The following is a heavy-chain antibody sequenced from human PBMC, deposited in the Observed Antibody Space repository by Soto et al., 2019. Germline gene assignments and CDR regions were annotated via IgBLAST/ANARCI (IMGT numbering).Heavy chain of an antibody. D-gene: IGHD6-13*01. Sequence: EVQLVESGGGLVQPGGSLRLSCAASVFSFSSYWMHWVRQAPGKGLVWVSRITSDGSSASYADSVKGRFTISRDNTKNTLYLQMNSLRAEDTAVYYCARDTIAAAGDFDCWGQGTLVTVSS. V-gene: IGHV3-74*01. CDR2: ITSDGSSA. J-gene: IGHJ4*02. CDR3: ARDTIAAAGDFDC. CDR1: VFSFSSYW.